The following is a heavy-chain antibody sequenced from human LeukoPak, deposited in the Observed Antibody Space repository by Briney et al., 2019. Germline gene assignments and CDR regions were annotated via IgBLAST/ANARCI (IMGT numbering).Heavy chain of an antibody. V-gene: IGHV1-2*02. CDR2: NHPNSGVT. CDR1: GDPFTDYN. D-gene: IGHD3-9*01. Sequence: ASVKVSCKASGDPFTDYNLHWVRQAPGQGLEWMGWNHPNSGVTNYAQKFQGRFTMTRDTSISTAYMELSRLRSDDTAVYYCALTGYFYDFWGQGTMVTVSS. J-gene: IGHJ4*02. CDR3: ALTGYFYDF.